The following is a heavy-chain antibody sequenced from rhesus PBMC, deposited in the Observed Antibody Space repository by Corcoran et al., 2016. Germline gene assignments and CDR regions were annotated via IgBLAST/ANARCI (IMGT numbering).Heavy chain of an antibody. J-gene: IGHJ3*01. V-gene: IGHV2-1*01. CDR1: GFSLSTSGMG. CDR3: ARRVVGAILDDAFDF. CDR2: IYWDDNK. Sequence: QVTLKESGPALVKPTQTLTLTCTFSGFSLSTSGMGVGWIRQPSRQTLEWLAQIYWDDNKRYTTSLKSRLTISKDTSKNQVVLTMTNMDPVDTATYYCARRVVGAILDDAFDFWGQGLMVTVSS. D-gene: IGHD1-44*02.